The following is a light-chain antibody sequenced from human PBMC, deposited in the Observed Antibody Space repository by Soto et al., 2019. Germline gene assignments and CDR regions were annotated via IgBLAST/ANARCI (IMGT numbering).Light chain of an antibody. Sequence: AIRMTQSPSSFSASTGDRVSITCRATQDIGTYLAWYQQIPGKAPKLLIYDASTLQTGVPSRFSGSGSGTDFTLTISYLQSEDFGTYYGQQFYNYPRTFGQGTKVEIK. CDR1: QDIGTY. J-gene: IGKJ1*01. CDR3: QQFYNYPRT. V-gene: IGKV1-8*01. CDR2: DAS.